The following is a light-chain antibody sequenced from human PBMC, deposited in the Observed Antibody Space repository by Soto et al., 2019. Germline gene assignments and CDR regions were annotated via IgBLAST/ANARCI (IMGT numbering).Light chain of an antibody. J-gene: IGLJ1*01. Sequence: QSALTQPASVSGSPGQSITISCTGTSSDIGAYNYVSWYQQYPGKTPKLVIYEVTDRPSGVPSRFSGSKSGSTASLTISGLQTEDEADYYCSSYTSSTTLVFGTGTKVTVL. CDR3: SSYTSSTTLV. V-gene: IGLV2-14*01. CDR1: SSDIGAYNY. CDR2: EVT.